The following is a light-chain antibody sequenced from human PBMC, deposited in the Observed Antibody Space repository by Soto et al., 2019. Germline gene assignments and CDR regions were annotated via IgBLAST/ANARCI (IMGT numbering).Light chain of an antibody. CDR1: QSVSSSY. Sequence: EIVLTQSPGTLSLSPGEGATLSCRASQSVSSSYLAWYQQKPGQAPRLLIYGASSRATGIPDRFSGSGSGKDFALAISRLGPEDCAVYSCQQYANSPLTFGPGTKLDIK. CDR2: GAS. J-gene: IGKJ3*01. CDR3: QQYANSPLT. V-gene: IGKV3-20*01.